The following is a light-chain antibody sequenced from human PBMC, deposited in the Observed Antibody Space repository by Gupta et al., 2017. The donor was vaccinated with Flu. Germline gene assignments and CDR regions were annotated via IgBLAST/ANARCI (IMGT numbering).Light chain of an antibody. J-gene: IGKJ1*01. CDR1: QRLSSGD. Sequence: EIVLTQSPGTVSVSPGQRASLSCRASQRLSSGDLAWYQQKPGQAPRPLIYGASSRATGIPDRFSGSGSGTDFTLTISRLEPEDFAVYYCQQYGRSPWTFGQGTKVEIK. CDR2: GAS. CDR3: QQYGRSPWT. V-gene: IGKV3-20*01.